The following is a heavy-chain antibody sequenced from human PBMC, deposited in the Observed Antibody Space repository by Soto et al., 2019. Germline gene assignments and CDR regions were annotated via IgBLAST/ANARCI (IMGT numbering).Heavy chain of an antibody. V-gene: IGHV4-31*03. J-gene: IGHJ6*02. CDR2: IYYSGST. D-gene: IGHD3-22*01. Sequence: LSLTCTVSGGSISSGGYYWSWIRQHPGKGLEWIGYIYYSGSTYYNPSLKSRVTISVDTSKNQFSLKLSSVTAADTAVYYCARDFRASGGTMITGFRHYYGMDVWGQGTTVTVSS. CDR1: GGSISSGGYY. CDR3: ARDFRASGGTMITGFRHYYGMDV.